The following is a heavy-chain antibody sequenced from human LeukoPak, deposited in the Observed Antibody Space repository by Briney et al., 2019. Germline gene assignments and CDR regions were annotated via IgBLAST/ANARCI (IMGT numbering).Heavy chain of an antibody. CDR3: ARSRDSSGWYGDYDY. Sequence: GGSLRLSCAASGFTVSSNCMSWVRQALGKGLEWVSVIYSGGSTYYADSVKGRFTISRDNSKNTLYLQMNSLRAEDTAVYYCARSRDSSGWYGDYDYWGQGTLVTVSS. D-gene: IGHD6-19*01. CDR1: GFTVSSNC. V-gene: IGHV3-53*01. CDR2: IYSGGST. J-gene: IGHJ4*02.